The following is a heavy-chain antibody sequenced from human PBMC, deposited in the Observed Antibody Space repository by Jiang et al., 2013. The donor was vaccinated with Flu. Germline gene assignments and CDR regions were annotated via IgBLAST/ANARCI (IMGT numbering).Heavy chain of an antibody. CDR2: IWYDGSNK. V-gene: IGHV3-33*08. Sequence: LLESGGAWSSLEVPETLLCQPLGFPLQYLCNALGPPGSRQGLEWVALIWYDGSNKYYADSVKGRFTISRDNSKNTLYLQLNSLRDEDTAVYYCARDPAAAPGLKVVVVAGGVDLWGQGTLVTVSS. D-gene: IGHD2-15*01. J-gene: IGHJ5*02. CDR3: ARDPAAAPGLKVVVVAGGVDL. CDR1: GFPLQYLC.